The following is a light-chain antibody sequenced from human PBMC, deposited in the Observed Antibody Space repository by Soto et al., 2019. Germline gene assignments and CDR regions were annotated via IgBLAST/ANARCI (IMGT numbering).Light chain of an antibody. CDR2: DNN. CDR1: SSNIGANYD. CDR3: QSYDSRLSAVV. V-gene: IGLV1-40*01. J-gene: IGLJ2*01. Sequence: QSVLTQPPSVSGAPGQRVTISCTGSSSNIGANYDVHWYQQLPGTAPKLLIYDNNNRPSGVPDRFSGSRSGTSASLAITGLQAEDEADYYCQSYDSRLSAVVFGGGTKLTVL.